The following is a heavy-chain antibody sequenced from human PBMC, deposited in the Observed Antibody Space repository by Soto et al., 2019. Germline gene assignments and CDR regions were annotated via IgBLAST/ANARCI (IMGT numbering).Heavy chain of an antibody. J-gene: IGHJ6*02. Sequence: LSLTCAVYGGSFSGYYWSWIRQPPGKGLEWIGEINHSGSTNYNPSLKSRVTISVDTSKNQFSLKLSSVTAADTAVYYCARGGGRGIAARNYYYYGMDVWGQGTTVTVSS. CDR1: GGSFSGYY. V-gene: IGHV4-34*01. CDR3: ARGGGRGIAARNYYYYGMDV. D-gene: IGHD6-6*01. CDR2: INHSGST.